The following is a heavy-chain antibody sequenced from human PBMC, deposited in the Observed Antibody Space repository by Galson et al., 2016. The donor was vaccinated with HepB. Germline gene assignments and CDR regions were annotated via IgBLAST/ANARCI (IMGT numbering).Heavy chain of an antibody. J-gene: IGHJ5*02. CDR3: TKQVAEGGLGDT. CDR2: IYSGGTT. V-gene: IGHV3-66*02. Sequence: SLRLSCAASGFTVSSTYMTWVRQAPGKGLEYVSVIYSGGTTYYADSVKGRFTISRDNSKSIMYLQMDSLRPDDTAVYYCTKQVAEGGLGDTWGQGTVVTVSS. CDR1: GFTVSSTY. D-gene: IGHD2-15*01.